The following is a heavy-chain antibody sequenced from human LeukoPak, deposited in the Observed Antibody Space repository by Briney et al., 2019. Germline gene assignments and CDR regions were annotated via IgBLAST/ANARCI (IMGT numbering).Heavy chain of an antibody. CDR2: IYPGDSDT. CDR1: GYSFTSYW. Sequence: GESLKISCKGSGYSFTSYWIGWVRPVPGKGLEWIGIIYPGDSDTKYSPSFQGQVTFSADKSISTAYLQCSSLKASDSDMYYCARRFNGAARGGFDIWGQGTMVTVSS. V-gene: IGHV5-51*01. CDR3: ARRFNGAARGGFDI. D-gene: IGHD6-6*01. J-gene: IGHJ3*02.